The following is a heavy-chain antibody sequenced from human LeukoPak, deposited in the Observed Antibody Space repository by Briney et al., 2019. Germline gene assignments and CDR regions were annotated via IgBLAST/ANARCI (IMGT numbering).Heavy chain of an antibody. D-gene: IGHD3-10*01. Sequence: ASVKVPCKASGGTFSSYAISWVRQAPGQGLEWMGGIIPIFGTANYAQKFQGRVTIIADKSTSTAYMELSSLRSEDTAVYYCARDRNPGEINIMDVWGKGTTVTVSS. CDR2: IIPIFGTA. V-gene: IGHV1-69*06. CDR3: ARDRNPGEINIMDV. J-gene: IGHJ6*04. CDR1: GGTFSSYA.